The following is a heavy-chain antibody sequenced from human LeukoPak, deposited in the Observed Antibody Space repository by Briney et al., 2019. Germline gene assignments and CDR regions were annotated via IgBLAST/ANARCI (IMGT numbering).Heavy chain of an antibody. J-gene: IGHJ4*02. D-gene: IGHD5-12*01. CDR2: IYHSGST. V-gene: IGHV4-4*02. CDR1: GDSISSSNW. Sequence: SETLSLTCVVSGDSISSSNWWSWVRQPPGKGLEWIGEIYHSGSTNYNPSLESRVTISIDKSKNQFSLNLSSVTAADTAVYYCATIHRGYSGYDREENDYWGQGTLVTVSS. CDR3: ATIHRGYSGYDREENDY.